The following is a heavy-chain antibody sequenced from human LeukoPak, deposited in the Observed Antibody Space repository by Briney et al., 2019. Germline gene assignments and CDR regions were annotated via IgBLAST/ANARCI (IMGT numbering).Heavy chain of an antibody. CDR2: IDPNSGGT. CDR3: ARDRNWNYAVDY. V-gene: IGHV1-2*02. J-gene: IGHJ4*02. Sequence: GASVKVSCKASGYTFTSYGISWVRQAPGQGLEWIGWIDPNSGGTNYAQKFQGRVTMTRDTSISTAYMELSRLRSDDTAVYYCARDRNWNYAVDYWGQGTLVTVSS. CDR1: GYTFTSYG. D-gene: IGHD1-7*01.